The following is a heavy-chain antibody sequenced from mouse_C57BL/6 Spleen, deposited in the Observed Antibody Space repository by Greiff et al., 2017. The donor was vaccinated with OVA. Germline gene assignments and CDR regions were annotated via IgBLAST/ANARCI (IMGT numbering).Heavy chain of an antibody. D-gene: IGHD1-1*01. CDR3: AKRGYYGSNYYFDY. Sequence: DVQLQESGPELVKPGASVKIPCKASGYTFTDYNMDWVKQSHGKSLEWIGDINPNNGGTIYNQKFKGKATLTVDKSSSTAYMELRSLTSEDTAVYYCAKRGYYGSNYYFDYWGQGTTLTVSS. V-gene: IGHV1-18*01. J-gene: IGHJ2*01. CDR1: GYTFTDYN. CDR2: INPNNGGT.